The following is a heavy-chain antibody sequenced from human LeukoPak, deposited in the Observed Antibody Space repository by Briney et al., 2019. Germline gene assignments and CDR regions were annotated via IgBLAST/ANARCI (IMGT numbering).Heavy chain of an antibody. CDR1: GFTFSSHE. D-gene: IGHD1-7*01. CDR2: ISSSSSYI. V-gene: IGHV3-21*01. CDR3: ARAHNWKYGSFDF. J-gene: IGHJ4*02. Sequence: GGSLRLSCAASGFTFSSHEMNWVRQAPGKGLEWVSCISSSSSYIYYADSVKGRFTISRDNAKNSLYLQMNSLRAEDTAVYYCARAHNWKYGSFDFWGQGTLVTVSS.